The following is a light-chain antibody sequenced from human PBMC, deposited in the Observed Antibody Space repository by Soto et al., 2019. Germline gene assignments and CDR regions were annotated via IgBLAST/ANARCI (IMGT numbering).Light chain of an antibody. CDR2: GAS. V-gene: IGKV3-20*01. CDR1: QSVSSSY. Sequence: EIVLTQSPGTLSLSPGERATLSCRASQSVSSSYLAWYQQKPGQTPRLLIYGASSRATGIPDSFSGSGSGTEFTLTISRLEPEDFAVYYCQHYGSLVLTFGGGTKVEIK. CDR3: QHYGSLVLT. J-gene: IGKJ4*01.